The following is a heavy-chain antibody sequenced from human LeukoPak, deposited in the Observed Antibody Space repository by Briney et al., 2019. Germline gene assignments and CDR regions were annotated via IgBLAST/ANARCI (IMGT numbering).Heavy chain of an antibody. J-gene: IGHJ3*02. D-gene: IGHD3-3*01. V-gene: IGHV4-59*01. CDR1: GGSISSYY. CDR3: ARGRFLDAFDI. Sequence: SETLSLTCTVSGGSISSYYWSLFRQPPPQGLEWIGYIYYSGSTKYKPSLKSRVTISVDTSKNPFSLKLSSVTAADTAVYYCARGRFLDAFDIWGQGTMVTVSS. CDR2: IYYSGST.